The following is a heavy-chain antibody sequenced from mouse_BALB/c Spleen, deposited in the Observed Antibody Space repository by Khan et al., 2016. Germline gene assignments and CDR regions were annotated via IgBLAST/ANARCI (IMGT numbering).Heavy chain of an antibody. CDR1: GFTFNTYA. J-gene: IGHJ4*01. CDR2: IRSKSNNYAT. D-gene: IGHD1-1*01. Sequence: EVQLVESGGGLVQPKGSLKLSCAASGFTFNTYAMNWVRQAPGKGLEWVARIRSKSNNYATYYADSVKDRFTISRDDSQSMLYLQMNNLKTEDTAMYYCGRHYYYGSSYAMDYWGQGTSVTVSS. CDR3: GRHYYYGSSYAMDY. V-gene: IGHV10-1*02.